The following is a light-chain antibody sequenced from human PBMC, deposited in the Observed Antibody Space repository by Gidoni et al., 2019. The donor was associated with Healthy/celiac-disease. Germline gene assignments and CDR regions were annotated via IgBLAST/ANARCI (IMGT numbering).Light chain of an antibody. V-gene: IGKV3-15*01. J-gene: IGKJ3*01. CDR3: QQYNNWPLT. CDR2: GAS. Sequence: DIVMTQSPATLSVSPGERATLSCRASQSVSSNLAWYHQKPGQAPRLLIYGASTRATGIPARFSGSGSGTEFTLTISSLQSEDFAVYYCQQYNNWPLTFGPGTKVDIK. CDR1: QSVSSN.